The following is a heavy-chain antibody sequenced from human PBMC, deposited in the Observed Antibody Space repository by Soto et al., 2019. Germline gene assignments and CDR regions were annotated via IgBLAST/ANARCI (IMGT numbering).Heavy chain of an antibody. CDR1: GFTFISYW. D-gene: IGHD6-6*01. V-gene: IGHV3-7*03. CDR2: IKQDGSEK. J-gene: IGHJ6*02. Sequence: PGGSLRISCAASGFTFISYWMSWGRQAPGKGLEWVPNIKQDGSEKYYVDSVKGRFTISRDNAKNSLYLQMNSLRAEDTAVYYCARVRAARPGGGYYYYYGMDVWGQGTTVTVSS. CDR3: ARVRAARPGGGYYYYYGMDV.